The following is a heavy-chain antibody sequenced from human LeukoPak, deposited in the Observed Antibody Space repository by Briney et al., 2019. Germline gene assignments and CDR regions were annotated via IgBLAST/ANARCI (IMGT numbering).Heavy chain of an antibody. CDR1: GGTFSSYA. Sequence: SSVKVSCKAPGGTFSSYAISWVRQAPGQGLEWMGGIIPILGTANYAQKFQGRVTITTDESTSTAYMELSSLRSEDTAVYYCARDLNGTNSLDPWGQGTLVTVSS. V-gene: IGHV1-69*05. D-gene: IGHD1-7*01. CDR2: IIPILGTA. J-gene: IGHJ5*02. CDR3: ARDLNGTNSLDP.